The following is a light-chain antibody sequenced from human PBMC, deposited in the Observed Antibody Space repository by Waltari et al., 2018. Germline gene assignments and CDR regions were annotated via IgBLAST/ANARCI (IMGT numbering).Light chain of an antibody. CDR1: QSISSY. CDR2: AAS. V-gene: IGKV1-39*01. CDR3: QQSYSTPRT. Sequence: DIQMTQSPSSLSASVGDRDTITCRASQSISSYLSWYQQKPGKAPKLLIYAASNLQSGVPSRFSGSGSGTDFTLTISSLQPEDFATYYCQQSYSTPRTFGQGTKVEIK. J-gene: IGKJ1*01.